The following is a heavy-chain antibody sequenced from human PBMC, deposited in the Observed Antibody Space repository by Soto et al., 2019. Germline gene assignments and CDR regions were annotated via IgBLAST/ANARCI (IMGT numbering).Heavy chain of an antibody. D-gene: IGHD3-10*01. CDR3: ARVENGWFGELEGWFDP. V-gene: IGHV1-18*01. CDR2: ISAYNGNT. J-gene: IGHJ5*02. CDR1: GYTFTSYG. Sequence: QVQLVQSGAEVKKPGASVKVSCKASGYTFTSYGISWVRQAPGQGLEWMGWISAYNGNTNYAQKLQGRVTMTTDTSTSTVYMELRSLRSDDTAVYYCARVENGWFGELEGWFDPWGQGTLVTVSS.